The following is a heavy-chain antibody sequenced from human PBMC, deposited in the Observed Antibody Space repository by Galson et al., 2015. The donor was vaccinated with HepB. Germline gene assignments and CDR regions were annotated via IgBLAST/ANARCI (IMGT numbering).Heavy chain of an antibody. D-gene: IGHD2-15*01. Sequence: SVKVSCKASGYTFSSYSITWVRQAPGQGLEWVGWINPYNRDTNYARKLQDRVTMTTDTSTNTAYMELRSLRSDDTAVYYCARGSLVVVVDATQNNWFDPWGQGTPVTVSS. CDR1: GYTFSSYS. CDR3: ARGSLVVVVDATQNNWFDP. CDR2: INPYNRDT. J-gene: IGHJ5*01. V-gene: IGHV1-18*01.